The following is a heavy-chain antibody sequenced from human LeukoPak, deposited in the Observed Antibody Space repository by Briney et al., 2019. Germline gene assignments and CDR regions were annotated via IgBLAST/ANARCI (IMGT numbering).Heavy chain of an antibody. CDR1: GFTFSSYG. CDR2: ISYDGSNK. CDR3: AEIDCSSTSCHDY. Sequence: GGSLRLSCAASGFTFSSYGMHWVRQAPGKGLEWVAVISYDGSNKYYADSVKGRFTISRDNSKNTLYLQMNSLRAEDTAVYYCAEIDCSSTSCHDYWGQGTLVTVSS. J-gene: IGHJ4*02. V-gene: IGHV3-30*18. D-gene: IGHD2-2*01.